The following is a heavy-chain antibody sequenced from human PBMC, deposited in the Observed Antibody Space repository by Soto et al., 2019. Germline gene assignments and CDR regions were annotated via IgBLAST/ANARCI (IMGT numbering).Heavy chain of an antibody. CDR1: GFTFSAHY. CDR3: AIVSLVGPSGGRYFDY. CDR2: IKNKANSYTT. J-gene: IGHJ4*02. V-gene: IGHV3-72*01. D-gene: IGHD1-26*01. Sequence: PGGSLRLSCAASGFTFSAHYMDWVRQAPGKGLEWVGRIKNKANSYTTEYAASVEGRFSISREDSQDSLYLQMNSLKTEETAVYYCAIVSLVGPSGGRYFDYWGQGSQVAVSS.